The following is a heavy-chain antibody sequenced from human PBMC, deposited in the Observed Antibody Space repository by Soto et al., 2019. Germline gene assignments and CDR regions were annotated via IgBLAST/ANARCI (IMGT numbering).Heavy chain of an antibody. CDR2: ISTSGTT. J-gene: IGHJ5*02. CDR1: SASISSYF. V-gene: IGHV4-4*07. CDR3: AREAGPDRWFDP. D-gene: IGHD6-19*01. Sequence: SETLSLTYTVSSASISSYFWTWIRQPAGKGLDWIGRISTSGTTNYNPSLKSRVTMSVDTSKNHFSLNLSSVTAADTAVYYCAREAGPDRWFDPWGQGTLVTVS.